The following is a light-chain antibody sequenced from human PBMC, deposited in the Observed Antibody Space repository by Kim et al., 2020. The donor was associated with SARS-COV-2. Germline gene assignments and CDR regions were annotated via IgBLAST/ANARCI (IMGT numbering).Light chain of an antibody. J-gene: IGLJ3*02. CDR2: GKN. Sequence: SSELTQDPAVSVALGQTVSITCQGDSLRDYYASWYQQKSRQAPVLVIYGKNNRPSGIPDRFSGSSSGNTASLTLPGAQAEDEADYYCNSRDSSGNQWVFGGGTQLTVL. V-gene: IGLV3-19*01. CDR3: NSRDSSGNQWV. CDR1: SLRDYY.